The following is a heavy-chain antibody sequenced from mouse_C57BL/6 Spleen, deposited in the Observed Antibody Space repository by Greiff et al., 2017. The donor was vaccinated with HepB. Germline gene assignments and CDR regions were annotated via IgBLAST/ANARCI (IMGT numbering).Heavy chain of an antibody. Sequence: DVQLQESGPGLVKPSQSLSLTCSVTGYSITSGYYWNWIRQFPGNKLEWMGYISYDGSNNYNPSLKNRISITRDTSKNQFFLKLNSVTTEDTATYYCARGGSNYEGYYAMDYWGQGTSVTVSS. D-gene: IGHD2-5*01. CDR2: ISYDGSN. CDR3: ARGGSNYEGYYAMDY. V-gene: IGHV3-6*01. CDR1: GYSITSGYY. J-gene: IGHJ4*01.